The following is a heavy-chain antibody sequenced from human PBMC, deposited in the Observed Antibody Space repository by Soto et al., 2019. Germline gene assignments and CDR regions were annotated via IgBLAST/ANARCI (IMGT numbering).Heavy chain of an antibody. V-gene: IGHV3-23*01. Sequence: GGSLRLSCAASGFTFSSNAMSWVRQAPGKGLEWVSGISGSGGSTYYADSVKGRFTISRDNSKNTLYLQMNSLRAEDTAVYYCAKSFCSSASCARGHFDYWGQGTLVTVSS. D-gene: IGHD2-2*01. J-gene: IGHJ4*02. CDR3: AKSFCSSASCARGHFDY. CDR1: GFTFSSNA. CDR2: ISGSGGST.